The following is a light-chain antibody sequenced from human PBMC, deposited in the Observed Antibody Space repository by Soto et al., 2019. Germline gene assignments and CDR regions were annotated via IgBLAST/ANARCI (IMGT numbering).Light chain of an antibody. CDR3: QQTYSGFS. Sequence: IQMTQSPSLLSASTGDRVTISCRMSQGISSYLAWYQQKPGKAPEVLIYAASYLQTGVPSRFSGRGSGTDFTLTIDSLQPEDIATYYCQQTYSGFSFGPGTKVDIK. J-gene: IGKJ3*01. CDR2: AAS. V-gene: IGKV1D-8*02. CDR1: QGISSY.